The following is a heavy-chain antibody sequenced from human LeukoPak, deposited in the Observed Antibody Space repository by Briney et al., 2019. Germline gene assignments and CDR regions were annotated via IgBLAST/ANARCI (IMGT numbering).Heavy chain of an antibody. CDR2: INPNTGGT. CDR1: GYTFTDNF. CDR3: ARDSLGGSDWLLSHYYYYYYMDV. Sequence: GASVKVSCKASGYTFTDNFIHWVRQAPGQGLEWMGWINPNTGGTNYAQMFQGRVTMTRDTSISTAYMELSRLRFDDTAVYYCARDSLGGSDWLLSHYYYYYYMDVWGKGTTVTISS. V-gene: IGHV1-2*02. J-gene: IGHJ6*03. D-gene: IGHD3-9*01.